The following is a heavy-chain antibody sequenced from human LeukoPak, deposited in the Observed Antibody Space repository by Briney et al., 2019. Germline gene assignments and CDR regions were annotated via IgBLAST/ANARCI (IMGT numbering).Heavy chain of an antibody. V-gene: IGHV4-34*01. CDR3: ARVRRYGHYDSSGYPGYFDY. D-gene: IGHD3-22*01. Sequence: SETLSLTCAVYGGSFSGYYWSWIRQPPGKGLEWIGEINHSGSTNYNPSLKSRVTISVDTSKNQFSLKLSSVTAADTAVYYCARVRRYGHYDSSGYPGYFDYWGQGTLVTVSS. CDR2: INHSGST. J-gene: IGHJ4*02. CDR1: GGSFSGYY.